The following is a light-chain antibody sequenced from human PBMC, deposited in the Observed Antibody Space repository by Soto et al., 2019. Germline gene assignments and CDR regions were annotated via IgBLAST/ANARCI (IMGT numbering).Light chain of an antibody. CDR3: KSYAGSNTYV. CDR2: EVV. CDR1: KNDIGLYDF. Sequence: QSVLTQPPSASGSPGQSVTIYCTGTKNDIGLYDFVSWYQHHPGKAPRLIIYEVVQRPSGVPDRFSGSKSGNTASLTVSGLQAADEADYFCKSYAGSNTYVFGSGTKVTVL. V-gene: IGLV2-8*01. J-gene: IGLJ1*01.